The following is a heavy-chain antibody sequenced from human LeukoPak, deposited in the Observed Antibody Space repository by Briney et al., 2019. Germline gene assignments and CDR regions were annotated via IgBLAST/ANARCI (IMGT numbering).Heavy chain of an antibody. CDR2: IYHSGSA. V-gene: IGHV4-30-2*01. D-gene: IGHD6-13*01. CDR3: ARAAAGTGWWFDP. CDR1: GGSISSGGYS. Sequence: PSETLSLTCAVSGGSISSGGYSWSWIRQPPGKGLECIGYIYHSGSAYYNPSLKSRVTISVDRSKNQFSLKLSSVTAADTAVYYCARAAAGTGWWFDPWGRGTLVTVSS. J-gene: IGHJ5*02.